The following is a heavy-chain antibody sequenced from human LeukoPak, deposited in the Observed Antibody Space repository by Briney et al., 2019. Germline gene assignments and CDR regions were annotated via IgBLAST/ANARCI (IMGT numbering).Heavy chain of an antibody. CDR1: GITFNYA. J-gene: IGHJ5*02. V-gene: IGHV3-64*01. Sequence: GSLRLSCAASGITFNYAMYWVREAPVKGLEYVAGISGNGGSTYYANSVKGRYTISRDNANNSLYLQMSSLRAEDTAVYYCARAFTLDPWGQGTLVTVSS. CDR3: ARAFTLDP. CDR2: ISGNGGST.